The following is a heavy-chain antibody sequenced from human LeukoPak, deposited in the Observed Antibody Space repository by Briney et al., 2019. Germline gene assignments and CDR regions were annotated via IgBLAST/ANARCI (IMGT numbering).Heavy chain of an antibody. CDR3: ARGAGGGFRELLGWFDP. J-gene: IGHJ5*02. Sequence: SQTLSLTCTVSGGSISRGGYYWSWIRQHPGKGLEWIGYIYYSGSTYYNPSLKSRVTISVDTSKNQFSLKLSSVTAADTAVYYCARGAGGGFRELLGWFDPWGQGTLVTVSS. V-gene: IGHV4-31*03. CDR2: IYYSGST. D-gene: IGHD3-10*01. CDR1: GGSISRGGYY.